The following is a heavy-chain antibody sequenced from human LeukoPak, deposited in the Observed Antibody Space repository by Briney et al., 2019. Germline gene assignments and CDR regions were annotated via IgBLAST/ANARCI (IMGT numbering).Heavy chain of an antibody. CDR2: IKQDGSEK. Sequence: PGGSLRLACAASGFTFNTYWMSWVRQAPGKGLDWVANIKQDGSEKDYVDSVKGRFTISRDNAKDSPYLQMNSLRAEDTAVYYCTRDSQGSGIYSVDYWGQGTLVTVSS. J-gene: IGHJ4*02. D-gene: IGHD3-10*01. CDR1: GFTFNTYW. CDR3: TRDSQGSGIYSVDY. V-gene: IGHV3-7*05.